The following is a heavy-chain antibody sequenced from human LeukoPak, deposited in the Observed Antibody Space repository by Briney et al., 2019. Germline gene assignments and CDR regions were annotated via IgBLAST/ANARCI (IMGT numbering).Heavy chain of an antibody. CDR1: GYTFTGYY. CDR2: INPNSGGT. Sequence: GASVKVSCKASGYTFTGYYMHWVRQAPGQGLEWMGWINPNSGGTNYAQKFQGRVTMTRDTSISTAYMELSRLRSDDTAVYYCAMVAATLWMSGFDYWGQGTLVTVSS. V-gene: IGHV1-2*02. CDR3: AMVAATLWMSGFDY. J-gene: IGHJ4*02. D-gene: IGHD2-15*01.